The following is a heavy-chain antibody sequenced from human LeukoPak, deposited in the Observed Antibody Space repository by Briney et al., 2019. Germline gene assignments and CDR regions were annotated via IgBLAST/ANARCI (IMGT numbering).Heavy chain of an antibody. Sequence: PSETLSLTCTVSGGSISSYYWSWIRQPPGKGLEWIAYISDIGSINYNPSLKSRVTISLDTSKNQFSLKLSSVTSADTAVYYCAGHHPRNTVDFWGQGTLVTVSS. CDR1: GGSISSYY. J-gene: IGHJ4*02. V-gene: IGHV4-59*08. D-gene: IGHD2/OR15-2a*01. CDR2: ISDIGSI. CDR3: AGHHPRNTVDF.